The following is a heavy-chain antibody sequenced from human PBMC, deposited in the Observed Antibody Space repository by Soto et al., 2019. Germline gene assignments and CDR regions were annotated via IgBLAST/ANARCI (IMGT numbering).Heavy chain of an antibody. V-gene: IGHV5-10-1*01. CDR2: IDPSDSYT. CDR3: AREDILTGPQPY. D-gene: IGHD3-9*01. Sequence: GESLKISCKGSGYSFTSYWISWVRQMPGKGLEWMGRIDPSDSYTNYSPSFQGHVTISAGKSISTAYLQWSSLKASDTAMYYCAREDILTGPQPYWGQGTLVTVSS. CDR1: GYSFTSYW. J-gene: IGHJ4*02.